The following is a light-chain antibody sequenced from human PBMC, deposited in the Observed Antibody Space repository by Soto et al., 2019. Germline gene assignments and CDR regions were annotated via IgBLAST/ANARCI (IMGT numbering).Light chain of an antibody. CDR2: GAS. J-gene: IGKJ5*01. CDR3: QQYGSSPPSST. Sequence: ESVLTQSPGALSLSPGETATLSCRASQNVATMYLSWYQQKPGQAPRLLIYGASTRATGIPDRFSGSGSGTDFTLTISRLEPEDFAVYYCQQYGSSPPSSTFGQGTRLEIK. CDR1: QNVATMY. V-gene: IGKV3-20*01.